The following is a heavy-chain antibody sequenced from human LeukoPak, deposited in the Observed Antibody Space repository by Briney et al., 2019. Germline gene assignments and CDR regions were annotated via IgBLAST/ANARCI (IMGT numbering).Heavy chain of an antibody. Sequence: SETLSLTCTVSGGSISSGDYYWSWIRQPPGKGLEWSGYIYYSGSTYYNPSLKSRVTISVDTSKNQSSVKLSSVTAAAPAVYYCARAEGFGARAFDIWGQGTMVTVSS. D-gene: IGHD3-10*01. J-gene: IGHJ3*02. V-gene: IGHV4-30-4*08. CDR1: GGSISSGDYY. CDR2: IYYSGST. CDR3: ARAEGFGARAFDI.